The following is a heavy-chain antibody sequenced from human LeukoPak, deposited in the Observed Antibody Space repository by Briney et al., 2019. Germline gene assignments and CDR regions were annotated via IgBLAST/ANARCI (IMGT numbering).Heavy chain of an antibody. D-gene: IGHD6-19*01. V-gene: IGHV1-46*01. Sequence: GASVKVSCKASGGTFSSYAISWVPQAPGQGLEWMGVINPSGGSTSYAQKFQGRVTMTRDTSTRTVYMEVNSLRSEDTAVYYCARQGTYSSAIGMGYWGQGTLVTVSS. CDR2: INPSGGST. CDR1: GGTFSSYA. J-gene: IGHJ4*02. CDR3: ARQGTYSSAIGMGY.